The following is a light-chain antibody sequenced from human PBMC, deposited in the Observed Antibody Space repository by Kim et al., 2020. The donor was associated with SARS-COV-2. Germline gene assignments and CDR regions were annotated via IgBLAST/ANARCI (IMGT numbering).Light chain of an antibody. CDR1: QSVLNRSNNKNY. CDR2: WSS. CDR3: QQYYDTPYT. J-gene: IGKJ2*01. V-gene: IGKV4-1*01. Sequence: RATITCKTSQSVLNRSNNKNYLVWYQQKPGQPPKLLIYWSSTRESGVPDRFSGSGSGTDFTLTISSLQAEDVAVYYCQQYYDTPYTFGQGTKLEI.